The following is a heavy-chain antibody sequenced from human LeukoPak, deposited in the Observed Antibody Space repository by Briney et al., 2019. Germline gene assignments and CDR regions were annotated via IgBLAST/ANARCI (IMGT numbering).Heavy chain of an antibody. V-gene: IGHV4-39*01. D-gene: IGHD1-1*01. CDR3: ARKVRRTTLGIWFDP. J-gene: IGHJ5*02. CDR1: GGSISSSSYY. CDR2: IYYSGST. Sequence: SETLSLTCTVSGGSISSSSYYWGWIRQPPGKGLEWIGSIYYSGSTYYNPSLKSRVTISVDTSKNQFSLKLSSVTAADTAVYYCARKVRRTTLGIWFDPWGQGTLVTVSS.